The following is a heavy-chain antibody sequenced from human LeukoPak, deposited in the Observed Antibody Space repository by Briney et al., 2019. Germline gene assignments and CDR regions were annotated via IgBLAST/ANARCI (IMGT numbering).Heavy chain of an antibody. J-gene: IGHJ3*02. D-gene: IGHD2-15*01. CDR1: GGSISSYY. CDR3: ARRRVCSGGSCGAFDI. V-gene: IGHV4-4*07. Sequence: SETLCLTCAVSGGSISSYYWSWIRQPAGKGLEWIGRIYTSGSTNYNPSLKSRVTMSVDTSKNQFSLKLSSVTAADTAVYYCARRRVCSGGSCGAFDIWGQGTMVTVSS. CDR2: IYTSGST.